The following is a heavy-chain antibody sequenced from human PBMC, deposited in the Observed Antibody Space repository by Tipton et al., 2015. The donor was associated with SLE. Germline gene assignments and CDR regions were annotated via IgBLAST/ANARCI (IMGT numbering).Heavy chain of an antibody. Sequence: SLRLSCAASGFTFGTYWMSWVRQAPGKGLEWVATIKQDGSEKNYVDSVKGRFTISRDNAKNSLYLQMNSLRAEDTAVYYCARDEGLGYWGQGTLVTVSS. CDR2: IKQDGSEK. D-gene: IGHD3/OR15-3a*01. CDR1: GFTFGTYW. V-gene: IGHV3-7*01. CDR3: ARDEGLGY. J-gene: IGHJ4*02.